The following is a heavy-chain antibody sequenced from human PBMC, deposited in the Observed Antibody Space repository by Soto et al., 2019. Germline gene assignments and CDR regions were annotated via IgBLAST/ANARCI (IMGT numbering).Heavy chain of an antibody. V-gene: IGHV3-48*04. CDR2: ISSSSSII. D-gene: IGHD2-8*01. Sequence: GGSLRLSCAASGFTFSSYSMNWVRQAPGKGLEWVSYISSSSSIIYYADSVKGRFTISRDNAKSSLYLQMNSLRAEDTALYYCARDPDTMKNLLIGSWGQGTLVTVSS. CDR1: GFTFSSYS. CDR3: ARDPDTMKNLLIGS. J-gene: IGHJ5*02.